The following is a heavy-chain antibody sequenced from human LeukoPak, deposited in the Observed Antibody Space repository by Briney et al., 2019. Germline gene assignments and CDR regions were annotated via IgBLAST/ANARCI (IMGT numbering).Heavy chain of an antibody. CDR3: AKWVLRDGYNPLDY. CDR1: GFTFSSYA. J-gene: IGHJ4*02. V-gene: IGHV3-23*01. CDR2: ISGGGATT. Sequence: HPGGSLRLSCAASGFTFSSYAMSWVRQAPGKGLEWVSDISGGGATTFYADSVKGRFTISRDNSKNTLYLQLSSLRAEDTAVYYCAKWVLRDGYNPLDYWGQGTLVTVSS. D-gene: IGHD5-24*01.